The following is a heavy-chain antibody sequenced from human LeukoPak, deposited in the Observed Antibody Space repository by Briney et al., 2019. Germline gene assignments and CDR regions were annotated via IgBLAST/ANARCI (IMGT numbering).Heavy chain of an antibody. CDR2: INQDGSEK. CDR1: GFTFSSYW. Sequence: GGSLRLSCAASGFTFSSYWMSWVRQAPGKGLEWVANINQDGSEKYYLDSVKGRFTISSDDAKNSLYLHLNSVRAEDTAVYYCTGRAFEVWGHGTVVIVSS. J-gene: IGHJ3*01. CDR3: TGRAFEV. V-gene: IGHV3-7*01.